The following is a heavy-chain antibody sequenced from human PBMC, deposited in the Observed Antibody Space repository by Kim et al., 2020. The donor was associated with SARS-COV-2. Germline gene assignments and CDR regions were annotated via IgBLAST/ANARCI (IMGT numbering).Heavy chain of an antibody. CDR3: ARDIASYSSGWIYYYYGMDV. Sequence: GGSLRLSCAASGFTFSSYGMHWVHQAPGKGLEWVAVISYDGSNKNYVDSVKGRFTISRDNSKNTLYLQMNSLRAEDTAVYYCARDIASYSSGWIYYYYGMDVWGQGTTVTVSS. V-gene: IGHV3-30-3*01. D-gene: IGHD6-19*01. J-gene: IGHJ6*02. CDR1: GFTFSSYG. CDR2: ISYDGSNK.